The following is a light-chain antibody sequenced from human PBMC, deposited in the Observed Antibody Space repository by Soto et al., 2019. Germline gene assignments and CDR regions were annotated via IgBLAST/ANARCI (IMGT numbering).Light chain of an antibody. CDR1: QSISSY. J-gene: IGKJ5*01. V-gene: IGKV1-39*01. CDR3: RQSYSAPLT. Sequence: DIEMTQSPSSLSASVGDRVTITCRASQSISSYLNWYQQKPGKAHKLLIYAASSMQSGGPSRFSGSGAGKDFNLTIISLQPDDFATYCCRQSYSAPLTSGQGTRLEIK. CDR2: AAS.